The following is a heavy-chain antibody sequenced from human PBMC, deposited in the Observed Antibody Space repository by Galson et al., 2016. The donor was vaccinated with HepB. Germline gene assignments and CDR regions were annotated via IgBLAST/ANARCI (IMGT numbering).Heavy chain of an antibody. Sequence: CAISGDSVSSNSVAWNWIRQSPSRGLEWLGRTYYRSKWYNDYAVSVKSRITINPDTTKNQFSLQLNSVTPEGTAVYYCARTWHSSFDYWGQGTLVTVSS. CDR3: ARTWHSSFDY. CDR1: GDSVSSNSVA. CDR2: TYYRSKWYN. D-gene: IGHD6-13*01. J-gene: IGHJ4*02. V-gene: IGHV6-1*01.